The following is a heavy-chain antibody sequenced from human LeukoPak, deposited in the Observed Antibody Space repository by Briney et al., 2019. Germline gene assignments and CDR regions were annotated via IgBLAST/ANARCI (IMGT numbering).Heavy chain of an antibody. V-gene: IGHV4-39*01. D-gene: IGHD2-2*01. J-gene: IGHJ3*02. CDR2: IYYSGST. Sequence: SETLSLTCTVSGGSISSSSYYWGWIRQPPGKGLEWIGSIYYSGSTYYNPSLKSRVTISVDTSKSQFSLKLSSVTAADTAVYYCARHRIVVVPAASGAFDIWGQGTMVTVSS. CDR3: ARHRIVVVPAASGAFDI. CDR1: GGSISSSSYY.